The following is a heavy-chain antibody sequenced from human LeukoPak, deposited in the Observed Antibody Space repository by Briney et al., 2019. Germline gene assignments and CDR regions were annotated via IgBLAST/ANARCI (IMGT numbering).Heavy chain of an antibody. CDR2: ISYDGSNT. V-gene: IGHV3-30*18. CDR1: GFTFSSYG. Sequence: GRSLRLSCAASGFTFSSYGMHWVRQAPGKGLEWVAVISYDGSNTYYADSVKGRFTISRDNSKNTLYLQMNSLRAEDTAVYYCAKGGDIVVVTANGDYFDFWGQRTVVTVSS. J-gene: IGHJ4*02. D-gene: IGHD2-21*02. CDR3: AKGGDIVVVTANGDYFDF.